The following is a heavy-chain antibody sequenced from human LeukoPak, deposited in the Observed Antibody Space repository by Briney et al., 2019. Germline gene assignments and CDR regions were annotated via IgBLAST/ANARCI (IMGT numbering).Heavy chain of an antibody. J-gene: IGHJ4*02. CDR2: IALSDSSA. D-gene: IGHD3-16*01. CDR1: GYIFTSYW. CDR3: TWGTSSTKIDF. V-gene: IGHV5-10-1*01. Sequence: GESLKISCKGSGYIFTSYWIGWVRQMPGKGLEWMGKIALSDSSATYSPSFQGHVTISVDKSINTAYLHWSSLQASDTAMYYCTWGTSSTKIDFWGQGTLVTVSS.